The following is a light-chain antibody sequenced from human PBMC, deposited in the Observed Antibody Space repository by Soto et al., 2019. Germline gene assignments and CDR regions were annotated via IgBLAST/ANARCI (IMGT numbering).Light chain of an antibody. Sequence: QSVLTQPPSASGTPGQRVTISCSGSSSNIGSNTVNWYQQLPGTAPKLLFYSNNQRPSGVPDRFSGSRSGSSASLAISGLQSEDEADYYCAAWDDSLNAPVFGGGTKVTVL. J-gene: IGLJ3*02. CDR1: SSNIGSNT. CDR3: AAWDDSLNAPV. CDR2: SNN. V-gene: IGLV1-44*01.